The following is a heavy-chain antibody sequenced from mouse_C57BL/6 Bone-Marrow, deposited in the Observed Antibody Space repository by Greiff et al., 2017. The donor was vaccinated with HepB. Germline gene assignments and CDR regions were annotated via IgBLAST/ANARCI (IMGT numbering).Heavy chain of an antibody. V-gene: IGHV1-80*01. D-gene: IGHD1-1*01. CDR2: IYPGDGDT. Sequence: VQLVESGAELVKPGASVKISCKASGYAFSSYWMNWVKQRPGKGLEWIGQIYPGDGDTNYNGKFKGKATLTADKSSSTAYMQLSSLTSEDSAVYFCARSYYYGSSRDYWGQGTTLTVSS. CDR3: ARSYYYGSSRDY. CDR1: GYAFSSYW. J-gene: IGHJ2*01.